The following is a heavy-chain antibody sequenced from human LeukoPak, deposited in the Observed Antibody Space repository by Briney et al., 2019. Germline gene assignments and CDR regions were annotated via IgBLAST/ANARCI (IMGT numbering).Heavy chain of an antibody. J-gene: IGHJ5*02. CDR1: GGSLSGYY. CDR3: ARGGLGYCSSTSCVNWFDP. D-gene: IGHD2-2*01. V-gene: IGHV4-34*01. CDR2: INHSGST. Sequence: PSETLSLTCAVYGGSLSGYYWSWIRQPPGKGLEWIGEINHSGSTNYNPSLKSRVTISVDTSKNQFSLKLSSVTAADTAVYYCARGGLGYCSSTSCVNWFDPWGQGTLVTVSS.